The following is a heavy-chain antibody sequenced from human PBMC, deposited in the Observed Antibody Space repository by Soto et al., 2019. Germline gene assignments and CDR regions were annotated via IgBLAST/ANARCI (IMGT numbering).Heavy chain of an antibody. CDR1: GFTFKESA. V-gene: IGHV3-48*02. CDR2: ISSNSRFI. J-gene: IGHJ4*02. CDR3: ARDFAWAFDY. D-gene: IGHD1-26*01. Sequence: EVRLLEAGGGLKQPGGSLRLSCAASGFTFKESAMNWVRQAPGKGLEWVSYISSNSRFIHYADSVKGRFTISRDNAKNSLYLQMNSLRDEDTAVYYCARDFAWAFDYWGQGTLLTVSP.